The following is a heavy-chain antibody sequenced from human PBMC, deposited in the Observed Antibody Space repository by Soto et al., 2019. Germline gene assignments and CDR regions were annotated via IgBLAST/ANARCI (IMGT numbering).Heavy chain of an antibody. J-gene: IGHJ4*02. CDR1: CGSISDYY. CDR3: ARDRNPSQLFY. Sequence: SETLSLTCTVSCGSISDYYWTWIRQPPGKGLEWIGHIYYSGTTNYNPSLESRVTISVDTSKNQFSLRLNSVTAADTAVYYCARDRNPSQLFYWGQGALVTVSS. V-gene: IGHV4-59*01. CDR2: IYYSGTT.